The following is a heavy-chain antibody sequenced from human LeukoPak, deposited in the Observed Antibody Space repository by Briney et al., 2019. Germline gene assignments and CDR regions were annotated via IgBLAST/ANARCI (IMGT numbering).Heavy chain of an antibody. J-gene: IGHJ4*02. CDR1: GGSFSGYY. CDR2: INHSGST. CDR3: ARDRGGSYSAIDY. Sequence: SETLSLTCAVYGGSFSGYYWSWIRQPPGKGLEWIGEINHSGSTNCNPSLKSRVTISVDTSKNQFSLKLSSVTAADTAVYYCARDRGGSYSAIDYWGQGTLVTVSS. V-gene: IGHV4-34*01. D-gene: IGHD1-26*01.